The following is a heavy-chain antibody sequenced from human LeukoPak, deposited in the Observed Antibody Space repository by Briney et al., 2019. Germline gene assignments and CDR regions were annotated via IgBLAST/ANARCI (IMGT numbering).Heavy chain of an antibody. D-gene: IGHD6-19*01. J-gene: IGHJ5*02. V-gene: IGHV4-59*01. Sequence: GSLRLSCAASGFTFSDYYMSWIRQPPGKGLEWIGYIYYSGSTNYNPSLKSRVTISVDTSKNQFSLKLSSVTAADTAVYYCARDTRTGYSSGWYWFDPWGQGTLVTVSS. CDR1: GFTFSDYY. CDR2: IYYSGST. CDR3: ARDTRTGYSSGWYWFDP.